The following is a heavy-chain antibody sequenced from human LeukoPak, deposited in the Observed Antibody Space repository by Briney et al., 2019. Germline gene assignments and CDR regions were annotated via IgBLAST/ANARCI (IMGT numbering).Heavy chain of an antibody. Sequence: SETLSLTCTVSGGSISSGSYYWSWIRQPAGKGLERIGRIYTSGSTNYNPSLKSRVTISVDTSKNQFSLKLSSVTAADTAVYYCARDSDYYDSSGYYHNWFDPWGQGTLVTVSS. J-gene: IGHJ5*02. CDR1: GGSISSGSYY. CDR3: ARDSDYYDSSGYYHNWFDP. D-gene: IGHD3-22*01. CDR2: IYTSGST. V-gene: IGHV4-61*02.